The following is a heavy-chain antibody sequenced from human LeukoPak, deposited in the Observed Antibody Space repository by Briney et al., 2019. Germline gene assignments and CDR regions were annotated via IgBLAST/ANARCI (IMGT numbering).Heavy chain of an antibody. J-gene: IGHJ6*02. Sequence: PSQTLSLTCAVSGGSITSGGFSWNWIRQPPGRGLEWIGYIYLGRTTYYNPSLNGRVTISMDRSKNHFSLKLSSVTAADTAVYYCARDMGCSSTSCCLNYGMDVWGQGTTVTVSS. CDR3: ARDMGCSSTSCCLNYGMDV. D-gene: IGHD2-2*01. V-gene: IGHV4-30-2*01. CDR1: GGSITSGGFS. CDR2: IYLGRTT.